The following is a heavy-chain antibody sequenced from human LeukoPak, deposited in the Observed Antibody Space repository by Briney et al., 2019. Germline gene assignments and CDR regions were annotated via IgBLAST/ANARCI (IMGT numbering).Heavy chain of an antibody. CDR1: GGSFSGYY. CDR3: ARGPRSSGYTYYYYYYMDV. D-gene: IGHD5-12*01. J-gene: IGHJ6*03. Sequence: SETLSLTCAVYGGSFSGYYWSWIRQPPGKGLEWIGEINHSGSTNYNPSLKSRVTISVDTSKNQFSLKLSSVTAADTAVCYCARGPRSSGYTYYYYYYMDVWGKGTTVTVSS. CDR2: INHSGST. V-gene: IGHV4-34*01.